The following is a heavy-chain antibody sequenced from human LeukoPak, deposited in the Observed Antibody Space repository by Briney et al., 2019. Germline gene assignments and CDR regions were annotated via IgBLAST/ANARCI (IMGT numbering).Heavy chain of an antibody. D-gene: IGHD6-13*01. CDR1: GYTFTSYA. CDR2: INTNTGNP. Sequence: ASVKVSCKASGYTFTSYAMNWVRQAPGQGLEWMGWINTNTGNPTYAQGFTGRFVFSLDTSVSTSYLQISSLKAEDTAVFYCARPSSSWPGDAFDIWGQGTMVTVSS. CDR3: ARPSSSWPGDAFDI. J-gene: IGHJ3*02. V-gene: IGHV7-4-1*02.